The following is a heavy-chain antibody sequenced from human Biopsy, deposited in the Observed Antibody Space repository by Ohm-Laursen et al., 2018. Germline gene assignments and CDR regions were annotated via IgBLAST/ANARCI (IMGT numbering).Heavy chain of an antibody. CDR2: ISWSGPLK. CDR3: AKDSFVTEWRGLDV. J-gene: IGHJ6*02. D-gene: IGHD3-3*01. Sequence: SLRLSCAATGFKFHDYAMHWVRQVPGKGLEWVAGISWSGPLKFYADSVKGRFTISRDNTKKILFLQMNSLRLEDTAFYYCAKDSFVTEWRGLDVWGQGTTVTVSS. V-gene: IGHV3-9*01. CDR1: GFKFHDYA.